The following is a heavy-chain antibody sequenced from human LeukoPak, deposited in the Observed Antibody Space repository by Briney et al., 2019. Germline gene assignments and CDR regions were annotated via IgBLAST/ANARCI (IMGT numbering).Heavy chain of an antibody. CDR3: ARGAHYYDSSGSFDY. J-gene: IGHJ4*02. V-gene: IGHV4-39*02. D-gene: IGHD3-22*01. CDR1: GGSISSSSYY. Sequence: SETLSLTCTVSGGSISSSSYYWGWIRQPPGKGLEWIGSIYYSGSTYYNPCLKSRVTISVDASKNHFSLKLSSVTAADTAVYYCARGAHYYDSSGSFDYWGQGTLVTVSS. CDR2: IYYSGST.